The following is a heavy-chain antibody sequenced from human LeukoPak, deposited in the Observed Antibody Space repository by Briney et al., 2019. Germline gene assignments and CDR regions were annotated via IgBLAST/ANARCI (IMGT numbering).Heavy chain of an antibody. CDR2: IWYDGSNK. J-gene: IGHJ4*02. Sequence: PGRSLRLSCAASGFTFSSCGMHWVRQAPGKGLEWVAVIWYDGSNKYYADSVKGRFTISRDNSKNTLYLQMNSLRAEDTAVYYCAKDRVVYYYDSSGIDYWGQGTLVTVSS. D-gene: IGHD3-22*01. V-gene: IGHV3-33*06. CDR3: AKDRVVYYYDSSGIDY. CDR1: GFTFSSCG.